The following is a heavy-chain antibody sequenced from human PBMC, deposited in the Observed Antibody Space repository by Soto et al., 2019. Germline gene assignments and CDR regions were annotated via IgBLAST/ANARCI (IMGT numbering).Heavy chain of an antibody. D-gene: IGHD2-15*01. CDR3: AKDRGRYWSGGTCHLFDY. J-gene: IGHJ4*02. CDR2: ISYDGDYK. V-gene: IGHV3-30*18. CDR1: GFTVSSYV. Sequence: QVQLVESGGGVVQPGRSLRLSCAASGFTVSSYVMHWVRQAPGKGLEWVAKISYDGDYKYYTDSVKGRFTISRDNSKNTLYLQMNSLRAEDTALYYCAKDRGRYWSGGTCHLFDYWGQGIMVTVSS.